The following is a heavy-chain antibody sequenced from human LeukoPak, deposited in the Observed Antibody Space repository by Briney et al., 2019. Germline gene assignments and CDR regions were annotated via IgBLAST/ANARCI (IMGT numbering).Heavy chain of an antibody. CDR2: IWYDGSNK. Sequence: GGSLRLSCAASGFTFSSYGMHWVRQAPGKGLEWVAVIWYDGSNKYYADSVKGRFTISRDNSKNTLYLQMNSLRAEDTAVYYCARSIAAAAYEDVFDIWGQGTMVTVSS. CDR1: GFTFSSYG. CDR3: ARSIAAAAYEDVFDI. D-gene: IGHD6-13*01. V-gene: IGHV3-33*01. J-gene: IGHJ3*02.